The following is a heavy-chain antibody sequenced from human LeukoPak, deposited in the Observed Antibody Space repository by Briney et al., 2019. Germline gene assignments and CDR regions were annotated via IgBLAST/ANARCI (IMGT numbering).Heavy chain of an antibody. CDR2: IYYSGST. D-gene: IGHD2-15*01. Sequence: SSETLSLTCTVSGGSISSSSYYWGWIRQPPGKGLDWIGSIYYSGSTYSNPSLQSRVTISVDTSKNQFSLKLNSVTAADTAVYYCASFYCSGGSCYQYYSYYYMDVWGKGTTVTISS. CDR1: GGSISSSSYY. J-gene: IGHJ6*03. V-gene: IGHV4-39*01. CDR3: ASFYCSGGSCYQYYSYYYMDV.